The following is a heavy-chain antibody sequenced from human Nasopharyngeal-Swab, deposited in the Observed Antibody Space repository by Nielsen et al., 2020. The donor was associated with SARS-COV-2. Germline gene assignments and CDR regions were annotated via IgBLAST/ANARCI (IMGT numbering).Heavy chain of an antibody. Sequence: SGPTLVKPTQTLTLTCTFSVFSLTTSEAGIGWFRQPPGKDLEWLALIYGNDDKNYSPSLHNRVTITKDTSKNRVVLMMSTMGPVDSATYYCTHVATYYDVIGAPYPNFDRWGQGTLVTVSS. CDR1: VFSLTTSEAG. J-gene: IGHJ4*02. CDR2: IYGNDDK. CDR3: THVATYYDVIGAPYPNFDR. V-gene: IGHV2-5*01. D-gene: IGHD3-16*01.